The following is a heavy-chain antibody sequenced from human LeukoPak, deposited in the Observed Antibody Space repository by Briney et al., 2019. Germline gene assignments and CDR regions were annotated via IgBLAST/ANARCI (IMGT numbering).Heavy chain of an antibody. Sequence: SESLSLTCAVSGSSISSYYWSWIRQPPGKGQEWIGYIYYSGSTNYNPSLKSRVTISVDTSNNQFSLKLSSVTAADTAVYYCARAPCYYDSSGYYRYYYMDVWGKGTTVTVSS. CDR2: IYYSGST. V-gene: IGHV4-59*01. CDR3: ARAPCYYDSSGYYRYYYMDV. J-gene: IGHJ6*03. CDR1: GSSISSYY. D-gene: IGHD3-22*01.